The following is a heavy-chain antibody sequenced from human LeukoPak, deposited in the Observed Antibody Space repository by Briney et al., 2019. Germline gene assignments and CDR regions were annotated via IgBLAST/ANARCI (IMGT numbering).Heavy chain of an antibody. CDR2: IKSKTDGGTT. D-gene: IGHD3-22*01. Sequence: GGSLRLSCAASGFTFRNAWMSWVRQAPGKGLNWVGRIKSKTDGGTTDYAAPVKGRFTISRDDSKNTLYLQINSLRAEDTAVYYCAKGGLTITMIVVVITQFDYWGQGTLVTVSS. J-gene: IGHJ4*02. V-gene: IGHV3-15*01. CDR1: GFTFRNAW. CDR3: AKGGLTITMIVVVITQFDY.